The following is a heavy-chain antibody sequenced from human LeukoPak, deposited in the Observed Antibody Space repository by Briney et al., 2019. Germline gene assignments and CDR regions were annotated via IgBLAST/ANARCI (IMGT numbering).Heavy chain of an antibody. CDR1: GFTFSSYA. D-gene: IGHD3-22*01. CDR2: ISYDGSNK. V-gene: IGHV3-30*18. CDR3: AKFPDPDLYYYDSGASDY. J-gene: IGHJ4*02. Sequence: PGGSLRLSCAASGFTFSSYAMHWVRQAPGKGLEWVAVISYDGSNKYYADSVKGRFTISRDNSKNTLYLQMNSLRAEDTAVYYCAKFPDPDLYYYDSGASDYWGQGTLVTVSS.